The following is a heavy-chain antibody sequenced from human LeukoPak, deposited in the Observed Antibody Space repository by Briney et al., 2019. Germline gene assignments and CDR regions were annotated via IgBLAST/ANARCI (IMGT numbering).Heavy chain of an antibody. CDR1: GVSISSYN. D-gene: IGHD4-17*01. V-gene: IGHV4-59*08. CDR3: ARLFLYTTVTTQPFLFDY. J-gene: IGHJ4*02. Sequence: SETLSLTCTVSGVSISSYNWSWIRHPPGKGLEWIGNIYYSGSTNYNTSLNSRVTISVDPSKNQFPLMLSSVTAADSGVYYCARLFLYTTVTTQPFLFDYWGQGTLVTVPS. CDR2: IYYSGST.